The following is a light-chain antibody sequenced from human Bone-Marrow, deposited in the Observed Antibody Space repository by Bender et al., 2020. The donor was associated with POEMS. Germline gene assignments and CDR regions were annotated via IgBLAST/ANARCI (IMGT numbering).Light chain of an antibody. CDR2: EVN. CDR1: SSDVGTYDL. V-gene: IGLV2-14*02. J-gene: IGLJ2*01. Sequence: QSALTQPPSASGSPGQSVTISCAGTSSDVGTYDLVSWYQQHPGKAPKLMIYEVNKRPSGVSNRFSGSKSGNTASLTISGLQAEDEGDYYCCSYTSSTTLVFGGGTKVTVL. CDR3: CSYTSSTTLV.